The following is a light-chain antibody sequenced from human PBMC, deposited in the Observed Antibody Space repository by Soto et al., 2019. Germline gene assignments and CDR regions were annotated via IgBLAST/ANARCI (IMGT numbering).Light chain of an antibody. Sequence: QSVLTQPPSASGTPGQRVTISCSGSSFNIGKNYVYWFQQLPGTAPKLVIYYNNQRPSGVPDRFSGSKSGTSASLAISGLRSDDEADYHCAAWDDRLSGYVFATGTKLTVL. CDR3: AAWDDRLSGYV. V-gene: IGLV1-47*01. CDR2: YNN. J-gene: IGLJ1*01. CDR1: SFNIGKNY.